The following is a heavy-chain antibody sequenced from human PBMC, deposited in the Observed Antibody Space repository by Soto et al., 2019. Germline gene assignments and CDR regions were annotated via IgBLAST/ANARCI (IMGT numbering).Heavy chain of an antibody. Sequence: QVQLVQSGAEVKKPGASVKVSCKASGYTFSSYGISWVRQAPGQGLEWMGWISAYNGNTKYAKKFQGRVTMTTDTTPSTANIEPRSTSSNDTAVYYCAIEPNNFDYWSQGTLVTDSS. J-gene: IGHJ4*02. D-gene: IGHD7-27*01. CDR1: GYTFSSYG. CDR3: AIEPNNFDY. V-gene: IGHV1-18*01. CDR2: ISAYNGNT.